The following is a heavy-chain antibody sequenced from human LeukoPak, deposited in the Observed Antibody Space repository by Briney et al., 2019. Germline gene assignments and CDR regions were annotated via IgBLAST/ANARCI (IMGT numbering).Heavy chain of an antibody. V-gene: IGHV3-21*01. CDR3: ARDQYYDSSGYYPPPSYYYYGMDV. CDR2: ISSSSSYI. Sequence: GGSLRLSCAASGFTFSSYSMNWVRQAPGKGLEWVSSISSSSSYIYYADSVKGRFTISRDNAKNSLYLQMNSLRAEDTAVYYCARDQYYDSSGYYPPPSYYYYGMDVWGQGTTVTVSS. CDR1: GFTFSSYS. D-gene: IGHD3-22*01. J-gene: IGHJ6*02.